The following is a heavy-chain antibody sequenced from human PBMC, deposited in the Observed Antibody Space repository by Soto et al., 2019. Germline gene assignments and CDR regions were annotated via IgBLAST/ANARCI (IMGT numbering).Heavy chain of an antibody. CDR2: ISYDGSNK. J-gene: IGHJ4*02. CDR1: GFTFSSYG. Sequence: GGSLRLSCAASGFTFSSYGMHWVRQAPGKGLEWVAVISYDGSNKYYADSVKGRFTISRDNSKNTLYLQMNSLRAEDTAVYYCAKGRKIELGELLYLSAYYFDYWGQGTLVTVSS. D-gene: IGHD3-10*01. CDR3: AKGRKIELGELLYLSAYYFDY. V-gene: IGHV3-30*18.